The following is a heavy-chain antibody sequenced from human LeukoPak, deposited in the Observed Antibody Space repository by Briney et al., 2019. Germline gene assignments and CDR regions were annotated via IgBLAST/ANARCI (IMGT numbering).Heavy chain of an antibody. D-gene: IGHD2-2*01. CDR2: IIPIFGTV. Sequence: GASVKVSCKASGGTFSSYAISWVRQAPGQGLEWMGGIIPIFGTVNYAQKFQGRVTITADESTSTAYMELSSLRSEDTAVYYCARFRLNCSSTSCYAGYFDYWGQGALVTVSS. CDR1: GGTFSSYA. V-gene: IGHV1-69*13. CDR3: ARFRLNCSSTSCYAGYFDY. J-gene: IGHJ4*02.